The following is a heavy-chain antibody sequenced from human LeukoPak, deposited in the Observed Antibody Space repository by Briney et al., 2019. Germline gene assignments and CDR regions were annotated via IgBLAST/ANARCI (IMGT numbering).Heavy chain of an antibody. CDR3: AKRGVVIRAVIIVGFHKEAYYFDY. Sequence: GGSLGLSCAVSGITLSNYGMSWVRQAPGKGLEWVAGLSDSGGSTNYADSVKGRFTVSRDNPKNTLYLQMNSLRAEDTAVYFCAKRGVVIRAVIIVGFHKEAYYFDYWGQGALVTVSS. CDR2: LSDSGGST. V-gene: IGHV3-23*01. D-gene: IGHD3-10*01. CDR1: GITLSNYG. J-gene: IGHJ4*02.